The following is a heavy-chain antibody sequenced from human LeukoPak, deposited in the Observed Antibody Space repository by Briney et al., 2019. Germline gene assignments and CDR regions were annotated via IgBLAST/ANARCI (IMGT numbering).Heavy chain of an antibody. Sequence: SEALSLTCTVSGVSIRSSVPIGSSMLYWAWVRQPPGKGLEWIGSIYYSGSTYYNPSLKSRVTISVDTSKNQFSLKLSSVTAADTAVYYCARDGGYDSSGYLYWGQGTLVTVSS. D-gene: IGHD3-22*01. J-gene: IGHJ4*02. V-gene: IGHV4-39*07. CDR1: GVSIRSSVPIGSSMLY. CDR3: ARDGGYDSSGYLY. CDR2: IYYSGST.